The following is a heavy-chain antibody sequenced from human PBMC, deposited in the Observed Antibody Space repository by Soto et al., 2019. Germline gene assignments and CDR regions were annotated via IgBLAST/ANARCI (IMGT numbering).Heavy chain of an antibody. Sequence: GGSLRLSCAASGFTFSSYAMHWVRQAPGKGLEWVAVISYDGSNKYYADSVKGRFTISRDNSKNTLYLQMNSLRAEDSAVYYCARAYEGDYFDYWGQGTLVTVSS. D-gene: IGHD3-16*01. J-gene: IGHJ4*02. CDR3: ARAYEGDYFDY. CDR1: GFTFSSYA. CDR2: ISYDGSNK. V-gene: IGHV3-30-3*01.